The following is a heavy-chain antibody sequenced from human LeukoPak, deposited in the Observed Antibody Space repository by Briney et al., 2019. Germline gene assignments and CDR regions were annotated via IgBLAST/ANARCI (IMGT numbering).Heavy chain of an antibody. Sequence: SETLSLTCTVSGGSISSSNYFWGWIRQPPGKGLEWIGSIYYSGSTYYNPSLKSRVTISVDTSKNQFSLKLNSVTAADTAVYYCARALAYGYSYGTYYYYYYMDVWGKGTTVTVSS. V-gene: IGHV4-39*07. CDR3: ARALAYGYSYGTYYYYYYMDV. D-gene: IGHD5-18*01. CDR2: IYYSGST. CDR1: GGSISSSNYF. J-gene: IGHJ6*03.